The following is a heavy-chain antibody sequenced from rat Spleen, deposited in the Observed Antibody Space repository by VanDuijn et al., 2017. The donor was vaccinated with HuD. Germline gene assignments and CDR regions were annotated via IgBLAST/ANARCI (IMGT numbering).Heavy chain of an antibody. CDR1: GFTFSNYY. V-gene: IGHV5-25*01. D-gene: IGHD1-11*01. Sequence: EVQLVESGGGLVQPGRSMKLSCAASGFTFSNYYMAWVRQAPTKGLEWVASITNAAGKVYYPDSVKGRFTLSRDNAKSTLYLQMNTLRSEDTATYYCARHYGGGYYFDYWGQGVMVTVSS. CDR2: ITNAAGKV. J-gene: IGHJ2*01. CDR3: ARHYGGGYYFDY.